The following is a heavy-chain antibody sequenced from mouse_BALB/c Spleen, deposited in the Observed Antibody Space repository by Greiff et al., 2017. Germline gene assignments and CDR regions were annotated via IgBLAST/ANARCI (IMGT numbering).Heavy chain of an antibody. J-gene: IGHJ3*01. CDR3: ARREDYDGAGFAY. CDR1: GYTFTSYW. V-gene: IGHV1-7*01. Sequence: VQLQQSGAELAKPGASVKMSCKASGYTFTSYWMHWVKQRPGQGLEWIGYINPSTGYTEYNQKFKDKATLTADKSSSTAYMQLSSLTSEDSAVYYCARREDYDGAGFAYWGQGTLVTVSA. CDR2: INPSTGYT. D-gene: IGHD2-4*01.